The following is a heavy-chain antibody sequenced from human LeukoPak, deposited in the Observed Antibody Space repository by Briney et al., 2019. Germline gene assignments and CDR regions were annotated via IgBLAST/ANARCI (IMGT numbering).Heavy chain of an antibody. Sequence: GGSLRLSCAAFGFTFDDYAMHWVRQAPGKGLEWVSGISWNSGSIGYADSVKGRFTISRDNAKNSLYLQMNSLRAEDTALYYCAKDGFCSGGSCYHDYWGQGTLVTVSS. V-gene: IGHV3-9*01. J-gene: IGHJ4*02. D-gene: IGHD2-15*01. CDR2: ISWNSGSI. CDR3: AKDGFCSGGSCYHDY. CDR1: GFTFDDYA.